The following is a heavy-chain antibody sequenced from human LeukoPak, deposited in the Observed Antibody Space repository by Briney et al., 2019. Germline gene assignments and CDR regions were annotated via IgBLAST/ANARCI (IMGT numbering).Heavy chain of an antibody. CDR1: GYTLTYYY. Sequence: ASVTVSFMSSGYTLTYYYLHWLRQAPSRGLAWMGLINPNSGGTNNAHKFQGRLTIPRDTSIRTASFALKRLRADDTAVYYCARGKRLAFTMCGVVIMWDYWGQGTLVTVSS. CDR2: INPNSGGT. J-gene: IGHJ4*02. CDR3: ARGKRLAFTMCGVVIMWDY. D-gene: IGHD3-3*01. V-gene: IGHV1-2*06.